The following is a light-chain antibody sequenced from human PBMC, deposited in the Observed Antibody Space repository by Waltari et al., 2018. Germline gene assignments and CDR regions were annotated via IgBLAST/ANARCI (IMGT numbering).Light chain of an antibody. CDR2: EVT. CDR1: ISYVGGCNI. Sequence: HSALTQPAHVAGSPGRWSTISCPGSISYVGGCNIEPWYQQHPGKAPKLMIYEVTKRPLAVSDRFSGSKSGNTASLTISGLQAEDEADYYCCAYEGSDSWVFGGGTKLTVL. V-gene: IGLV2-23*02. CDR3: CAYEGSDSWV. J-gene: IGLJ3*02.